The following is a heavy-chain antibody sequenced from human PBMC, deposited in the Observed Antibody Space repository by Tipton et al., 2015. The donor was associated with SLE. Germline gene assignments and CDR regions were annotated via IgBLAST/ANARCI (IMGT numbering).Heavy chain of an antibody. Sequence: QVQLVQSGAEVKKPGASVKVSCKASGYTFTAYYIHWVRQAPGQGLEWMGWISTYDGNTQYSQKLQGRVTMTTDMSTSTAYMDLRSLRSDDTAVYYCARVGHNYHSSGSFSHYSYYMDVWGKGTTVTVSS. V-gene: IGHV1-18*04. D-gene: IGHD3-22*01. J-gene: IGHJ6*03. CDR2: ISTYDGNT. CDR3: ARVGHNYHSSGSFSHYSYYMDV. CDR1: GYTFTAYY.